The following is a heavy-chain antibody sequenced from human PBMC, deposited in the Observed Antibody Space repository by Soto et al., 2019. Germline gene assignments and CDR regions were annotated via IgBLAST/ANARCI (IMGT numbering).Heavy chain of an antibody. Sequence: EVQLVESGGGLVQPGESLTLSCAASGFTFTGSAIHWVRQASGKGPEWVGRIRSKANSYATAYSESAKGRFTITRDDSKNTSVLQMSSLKTEYTAVYYCATLAVKNGSGLADYWGQGPLATVSA. D-gene: IGHD6-19*01. CDR3: ATLAVKNGSGLADY. J-gene: IGHJ4*02. V-gene: IGHV3-73*02. CDR2: IRSKANSYAT. CDR1: GFTFTGSA.